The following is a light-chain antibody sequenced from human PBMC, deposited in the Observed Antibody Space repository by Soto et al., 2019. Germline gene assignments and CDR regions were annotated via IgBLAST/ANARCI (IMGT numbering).Light chain of an antibody. V-gene: IGKV3-20*01. Sequence: EIVLTQSPVTLSLSPGERATLSCRASQSVSGYLAWYQQNPGHAPRLLIYDASNRATGIPARFSGSGSGTDFTLTISRLEPEDFAVYYCQQYGTSPYTFGQGTKLEIK. J-gene: IGKJ2*01. CDR3: QQYGTSPYT. CDR1: QSVSGY. CDR2: DAS.